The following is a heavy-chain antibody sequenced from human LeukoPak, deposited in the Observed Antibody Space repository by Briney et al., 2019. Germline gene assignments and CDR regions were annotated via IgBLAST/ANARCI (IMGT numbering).Heavy chain of an antibody. CDR2: IYHSGST. J-gene: IGHJ4*02. Sequence: SETLSLTCDVSGASISSGNWWSWVRQPPGKGLEWIGDIYHSGSTNYSPSLKSRVTISVDKSKNEFSLRLTSVTAADTAVYYCARGPLIDFWGQGTLVTVSS. CDR3: ARGPLIDF. CDR1: GASISSGNW. V-gene: IGHV4-4*02.